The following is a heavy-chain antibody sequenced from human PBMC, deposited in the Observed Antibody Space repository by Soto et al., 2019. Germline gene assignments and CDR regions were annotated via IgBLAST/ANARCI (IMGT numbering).Heavy chain of an antibody. CDR1: GGTFSSYA. V-gene: IGHV1-69*06. Sequence: GASVKVSCKASGGTFSSYAISWVRQAPGQGLEWMGGIIPIFGTANYAQKFQGRVTITADKSTSTAYMELSSLRSEDTAVYYCARSAYSSSWDPYYYYYGMDVWGQGTTVTVS. D-gene: IGHD6-13*01. CDR2: IIPIFGTA. CDR3: ARSAYSSSWDPYYYYYGMDV. J-gene: IGHJ6*02.